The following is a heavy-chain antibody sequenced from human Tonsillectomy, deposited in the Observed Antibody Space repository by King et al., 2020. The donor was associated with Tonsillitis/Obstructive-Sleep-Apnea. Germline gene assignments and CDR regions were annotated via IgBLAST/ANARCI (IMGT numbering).Heavy chain of an antibody. CDR3: ASAGGYYSAMDV. J-gene: IGHJ6*02. CDR1: GYSFTSYW. D-gene: IGHD3-10*01. V-gene: IGHV5-10-1*03. Sequence: VQLVESGAEVKEPGESLRISCKGSGYSFTSYWISWVRQMPGKGLEWMGRIDPSDSYTDYSPSFQGHVTISADKSIRTAYLQWSSLKASDTAMYYCASAGGYYSAMDVWGHGTTVTVSS. CDR2: IDPSDSYT.